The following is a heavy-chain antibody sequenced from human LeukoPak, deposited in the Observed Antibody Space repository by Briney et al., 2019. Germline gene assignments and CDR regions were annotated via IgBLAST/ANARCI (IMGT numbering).Heavy chain of an antibody. CDR2: IYYSGST. V-gene: IGHV4-39*07. D-gene: IGHD1-7*01. CDR1: GGSISSSSYY. J-gene: IGHJ3*02. Sequence: PSETLSLTCTVSGGSISSSSYYWGWIRQPPGKGLEWIGSIYYSGSTYYNPSLKSRVTISVDTSKNQFSLKLSSVTAADTAVYYCARGTINPEDHDAFDIWGQGTMVTVSS. CDR3: ARGTINPEDHDAFDI.